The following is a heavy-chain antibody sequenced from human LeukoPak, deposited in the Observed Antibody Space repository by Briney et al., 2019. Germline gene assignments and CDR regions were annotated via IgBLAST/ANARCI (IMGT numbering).Heavy chain of an antibody. Sequence: SETLSLTCTVSGGSISSYYWSWLRQPPGKGLEWIGYIYYSGSTNYNPSLKSRVTISVDTSKNQFSLKLSSVTATDTAVYYCARVVVYYYYMDVWGKGTTVTVSS. J-gene: IGHJ6*03. V-gene: IGHV4-59*01. CDR3: ARVVVYYYYMDV. CDR2: IYYSGST. D-gene: IGHD2-2*01. CDR1: GGSISSYY.